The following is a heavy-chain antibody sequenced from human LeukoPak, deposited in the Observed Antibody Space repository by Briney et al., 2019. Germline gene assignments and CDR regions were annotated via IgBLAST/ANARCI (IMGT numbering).Heavy chain of an antibody. CDR2: INPNSGGT. V-gene: IGHV1-2*02. D-gene: IGHD3-22*01. CDR3: ARESNYDSDSDYFDY. J-gene: IGHJ4*02. CDR1: GYTFTGYY. Sequence: ASVKVSCKASGYTFTGYYMHWVRQAPGQGLEWMGWINPNSGGTNYAQKFQGRVTMTRDTSISTAYMELSRLRSDDTAVYYCARESNYDSDSDYFDYWGREPWSPSPQ.